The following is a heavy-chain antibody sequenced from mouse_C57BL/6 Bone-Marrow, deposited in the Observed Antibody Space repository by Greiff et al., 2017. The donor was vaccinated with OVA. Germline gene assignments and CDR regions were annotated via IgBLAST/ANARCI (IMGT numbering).Heavy chain of an antibody. CDR3: ARQWTTVVATWDAMDY. CDR1: GFTFSDYY. J-gene: IGHJ4*01. Sequence: DVKLVESGGGLVQPGGSLKLSCAASGFTFSDYYMYWVRQTPEKRLEWVAYISNGGGSTYYPDTVKGRFTISRDNAKNTLYLQMSRLKSEDTAMYDCARQWTTVVATWDAMDYGGQGTSVTVSS. CDR2: ISNGGGST. V-gene: IGHV5-12*01. D-gene: IGHD1-1*01.